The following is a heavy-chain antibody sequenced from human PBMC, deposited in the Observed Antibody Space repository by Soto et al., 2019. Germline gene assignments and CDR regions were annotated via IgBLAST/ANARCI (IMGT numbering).Heavy chain of an antibody. CDR1: GFTFSSHA. J-gene: IGHJ6*02. Sequence: XESLRLSCAASGFTFSSHAMSWVRQAPGKGLEWVSGISGTGGSTYYADSVKGRFTISRDNSNNTQYLQMNSLRAEDTAVYYCAKVPTYYYGMDVWGQGTTVTVSS. CDR3: AKVPTYYYGMDV. CDR2: ISGTGGST. V-gene: IGHV3-23*01.